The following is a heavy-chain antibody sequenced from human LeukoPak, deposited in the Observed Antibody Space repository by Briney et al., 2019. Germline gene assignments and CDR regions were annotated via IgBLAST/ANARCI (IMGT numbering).Heavy chain of an antibody. CDR3: ARDLGWRSGYYADY. D-gene: IGHD3-22*01. CDR1: GFTFRSLG. Sequence: GGSLRPSSAASGFTFRSLGMHCVRQAPGKGLEWVAVTSYDGSNEYYADSVKGRFTISRENSTNTLYLQMNSLRAEDTDVYYCARDLGWRSGYYADYWGEGTLVTVSS. J-gene: IGHJ4*02. V-gene: IGHV3-33*01. CDR2: TSYDGSNE.